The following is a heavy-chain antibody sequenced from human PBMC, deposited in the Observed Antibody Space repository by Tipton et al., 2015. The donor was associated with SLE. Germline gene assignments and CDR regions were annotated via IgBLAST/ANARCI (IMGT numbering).Heavy chain of an antibody. CDR2: IHPGDSAT. V-gene: IGHV5-51*03. D-gene: IGHD6-13*01. CDR3: AEGPDWYFVDF. CDR1: GGTFAMFY. Sequence: QLVQSGAEVKKPGESLKISCKASGGTFAMFYIGWVRQMPGKGLEWMGLIHPGDSATKYSPSFEGQVTISADKSTSTAYLQWNSLQASDTAMYYCAEGPDWYFVDFWGQGTLVTVSS. J-gene: IGHJ4*02.